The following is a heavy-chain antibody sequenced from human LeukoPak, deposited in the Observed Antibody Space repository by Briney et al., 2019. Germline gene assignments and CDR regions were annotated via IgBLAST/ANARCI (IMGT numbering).Heavy chain of an antibody. Sequence: KPSETLTLTCTVSGGSVSSGSNYWSWIRQPPGKGLEWIGYVYYTGSTDYNSSLKSRVTISIDTSNKHFSLDLSSVTAADTAVYYCAKVGDYAANASCGQGTLVTVSS. CDR2: VYYTGST. CDR3: AKVGDYAANAS. J-gene: IGHJ5*02. CDR1: GGSVSSGSNY. V-gene: IGHV4-61*01. D-gene: IGHD3-16*01.